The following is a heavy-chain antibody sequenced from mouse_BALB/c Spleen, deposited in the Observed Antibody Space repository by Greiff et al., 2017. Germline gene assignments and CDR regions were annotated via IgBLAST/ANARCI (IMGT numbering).Heavy chain of an antibody. CDR1: GYAFTNYL. CDR2: INPGSGGT. D-gene: IGHD1-1*02. V-gene: IGHV1-54*01. Sequence: QVQLQQSGAELVRPGTSVKVSCKASGYAFTNYLIEWVKQRPGQGLEWIGVINPGSGGTNYNEKFKGKATLTADKSSSTAYMQLSSLTSDDSAVYFCARRDYGPSFAYWGQGTLVTVSA. J-gene: IGHJ3*01. CDR3: ARRDYGPSFAY.